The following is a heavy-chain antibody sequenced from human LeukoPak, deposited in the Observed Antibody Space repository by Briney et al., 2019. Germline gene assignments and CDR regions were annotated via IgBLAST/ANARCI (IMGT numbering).Heavy chain of an antibody. J-gene: IGHJ4*02. Sequence: ASVKVSCTASGYIFTDYYLHWVRQAPGQGLEWMGWINPNSGGTNYAQKFQGRVTMTRDTSISTAYMELSRLRSDDTAVYYCARPAPDYGDETLYFDYWGQRTLVTVSS. CDR1: GYIFTDYY. D-gene: IGHD4-17*01. V-gene: IGHV1-2*02. CDR3: ARPAPDYGDETLYFDY. CDR2: INPNSGGT.